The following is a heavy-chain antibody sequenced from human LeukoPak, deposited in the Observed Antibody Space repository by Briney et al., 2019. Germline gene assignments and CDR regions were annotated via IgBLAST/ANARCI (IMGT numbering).Heavy chain of an antibody. Sequence: GASVKVSCKVSGYTLTELSMHWVRQAPGKGLEWMGGFDPEDGETIYAQKFQGRVTMAEDTSTDTAYMELSSLRSEDTAVYYCATAYCSSTSCYHPWDYWGQGTLVTVSS. V-gene: IGHV1-24*01. J-gene: IGHJ4*02. CDR3: ATAYCSSTSCYHPWDY. D-gene: IGHD2-2*01. CDR2: FDPEDGET. CDR1: GYTLTELS.